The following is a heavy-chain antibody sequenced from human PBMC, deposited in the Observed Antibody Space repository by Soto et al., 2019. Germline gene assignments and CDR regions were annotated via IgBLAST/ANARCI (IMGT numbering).Heavy chain of an antibody. Sequence: QVQLVESGGGVVQPGRSLRLSCAASGFTFSSYGMHWVRQAPGKGLEGVAVISYDGSNKYYADSVKGRFTISRANSKNKLYLQMISLRAEDTAAYYCAKARGYIYCRAYNWFYPCGQGSLVTVSS. V-gene: IGHV3-30*18. D-gene: IGHD5-18*01. J-gene: IGHJ5*02. CDR3: AKARGYIYCRAYNWFYP. CDR1: GFTFSSYG. CDR2: ISYDGSNK.